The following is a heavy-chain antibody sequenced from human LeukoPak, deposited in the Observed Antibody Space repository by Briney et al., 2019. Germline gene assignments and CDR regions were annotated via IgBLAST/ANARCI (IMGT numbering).Heavy chain of an antibody. CDR2: IHPDHGEK. V-gene: IGHV1-8*03. CDR1: GYTCTNYH. J-gene: IGHJ4*02. Sequence: GPSVKVSCNASGYTCTNYHNYWVRQASGQGIGWMTWIHPDHGEKGYARKFKHRITITTDTSISTAYMELSSLSSEDTAVYFCARTTPMTASGYDYWGQGTLVSVSS. CDR3: ARTTPMTASGYDY. D-gene: IGHD2-21*02.